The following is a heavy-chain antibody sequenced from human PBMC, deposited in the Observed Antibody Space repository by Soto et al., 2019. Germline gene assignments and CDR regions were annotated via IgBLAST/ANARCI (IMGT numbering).Heavy chain of an antibody. CDR2: VSHDGRNT. V-gene: IGHV3-30*18. CDR1: GFTFSDYA. CDR3: AKGGRHWLFTSAFNY. J-gene: IGHJ4*02. Sequence: GESLKISCAASGFTFSDYAMHWVRQAPGKGLEWVAVVSHDGRNTHYADSVKGRFTISRDSSKNTVSLEMTSRRAEDTAGNYWAKGGRHWLFTSAFNYWGQGALVPVSS. D-gene: IGHD3-10*01.